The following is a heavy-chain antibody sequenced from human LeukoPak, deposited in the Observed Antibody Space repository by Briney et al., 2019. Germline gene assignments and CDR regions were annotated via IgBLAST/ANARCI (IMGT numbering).Heavy chain of an antibody. V-gene: IGHV4-38-2*01. Sequence: GSLRLSCAASGFTFDDYAMHWIRQPPGKGLEWIGSIYHSGSTYYNPSLKSRVTISVDTSKNQFSLKPSSVTAADTAVYCCARHSPPTYYDFWSGYYVEAFDIWGQGTMVTVSS. D-gene: IGHD3-3*01. CDR2: IYHSGST. CDR3: ARHSPPTYYDFWSGYYVEAFDI. J-gene: IGHJ3*02. CDR1: GFTFDDYA.